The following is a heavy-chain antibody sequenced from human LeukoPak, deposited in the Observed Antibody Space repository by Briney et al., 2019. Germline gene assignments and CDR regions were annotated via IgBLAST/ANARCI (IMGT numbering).Heavy chain of an antibody. V-gene: IGHV1-69-2*01. CDR2: VDPEDGET. J-gene: IGHJ6*04. D-gene: IGHD6-6*01. Sequence: GASVKISCKASGYTFTYYLMHWVQQAPGKGLEWMGRVDPEDGETIYAEKFQGRVTITADTSTDTAYIELSRLRSEDTAVYYCATGQLVEMDVWGKGTTVTVSS. CDR3: ATGQLVEMDV. CDR1: GYTFTYYL.